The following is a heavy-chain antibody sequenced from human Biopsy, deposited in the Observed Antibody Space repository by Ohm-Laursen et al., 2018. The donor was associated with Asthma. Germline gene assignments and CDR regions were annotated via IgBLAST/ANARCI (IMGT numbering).Heavy chain of an antibody. CDR2: IYSGGTS. Sequence: GSPRLSCTASGFAVSRDYMFWVRQAPGKGLEWVSVIYSGGTSHTADSVRGRFTISRDYSKNTLYLQMHSLRAEDTAVYYCARGDSSNWSHYYFDYWGQGTLVTVPS. CDR1: GFAVSRDY. D-gene: IGHD3-22*01. V-gene: IGHV3-53*01. CDR3: ARGDSSNWSHYYFDY. J-gene: IGHJ4*02.